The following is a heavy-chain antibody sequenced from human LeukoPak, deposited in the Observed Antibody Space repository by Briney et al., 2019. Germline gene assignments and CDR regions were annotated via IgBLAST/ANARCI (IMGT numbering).Heavy chain of an antibody. CDR2: TNHSGST. J-gene: IGHJ3*02. CDR3: GRVGSSWPRDAFDI. CDR1: GGSLSGYY. Sequence: SETLSLTCAVYGGSLSGYYWSWIRQPPGKGLEWIGATNHSGSTNYNPSLKSRVPISVTTSKNQSTLKLSSVTAADTPVYNCGRVGSSWPRDAFDIWGQGTMVTVSS. V-gene: IGHV4-34*01. D-gene: IGHD6-13*01.